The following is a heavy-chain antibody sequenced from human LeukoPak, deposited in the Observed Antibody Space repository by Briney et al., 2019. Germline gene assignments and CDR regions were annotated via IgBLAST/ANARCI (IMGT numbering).Heavy chain of an antibody. CDR3: AKDMAAGGTSYFDY. V-gene: IGHV3-30*18. CDR1: GFTFSSYD. Sequence: GGSLRLSCAASGFTFSSYDMHWVRQAPGKGLEWVAVISHDGSYKYYADPVKGRFTISRDISKNTLYLQLNSLRAEDTAVYYCAKDMAAGGTSYFDYWGQGTLVTVSS. D-gene: IGHD6-13*01. CDR2: ISHDGSYK. J-gene: IGHJ4*02.